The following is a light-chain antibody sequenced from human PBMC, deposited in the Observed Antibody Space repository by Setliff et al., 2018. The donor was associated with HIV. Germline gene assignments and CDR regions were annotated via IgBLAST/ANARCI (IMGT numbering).Light chain of an antibody. Sequence: QSVLTQPASVSGSPGQSITISCTGTSSDVGGYNYVSWYQQHPGKAPKLMIYDVSNRPSGVSNRFSGSKSGNTASLTISGLQAEDEADYYCSSDTSSSTPYVFGTGTKVNV. CDR3: SSDTSSSTPYV. CDR2: DVS. J-gene: IGLJ1*01. CDR1: SSDVGGYNY. V-gene: IGLV2-14*03.